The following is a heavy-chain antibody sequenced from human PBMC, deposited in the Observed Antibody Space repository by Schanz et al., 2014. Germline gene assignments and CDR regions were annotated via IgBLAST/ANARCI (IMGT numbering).Heavy chain of an antibody. CDR3: ARDGAELYYFDD. J-gene: IGHJ4*02. CDR1: GFTFSTYA. D-gene: IGHD1-1*01. V-gene: IGHV3-23*01. CDR2: ITTGGNT. Sequence: VQLLQSGGALVQPGGSLRLSCSASGFTFSTYAMSWARQTPGKGLEWVSSITTGGNTYYRDSVKGRFIISRDNSKNNSKNTLYLQMNGLRAEDTAVFYCARDGAELYYFDDWGQGTLVTVSP.